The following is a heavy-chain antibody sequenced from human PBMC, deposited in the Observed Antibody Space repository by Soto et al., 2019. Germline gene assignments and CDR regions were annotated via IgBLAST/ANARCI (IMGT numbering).Heavy chain of an antibody. CDR2: IYYSGRT. J-gene: IGHJ6*03. Sequence: SETLSLTCTVSGVSISSYYWSWIRQPPGKGLDLIGYIYYSGRTNYNPSLKSRVTISVDSSKNQFSLKVNSVTAADTAVYYCARAPRSWFDLDSYYYYMDVWGNGTTVTVSS. CDR1: GVSISSYY. V-gene: IGHV4-59*01. CDR3: ARAPRSWFDLDSYYYYMDV. D-gene: IGHD6-13*01.